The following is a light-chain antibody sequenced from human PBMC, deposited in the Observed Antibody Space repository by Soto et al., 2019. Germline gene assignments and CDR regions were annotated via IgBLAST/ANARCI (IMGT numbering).Light chain of an antibody. V-gene: IGKV3-20*01. J-gene: IGKJ1*01. CDR2: GAS. CDR3: QQYGSSPLT. Sequence: EIVLTQSPGTLSLSPGERATLSCRASQSVSSSYLAWYQQKPGQAPRLLTYGASSRATGIPDRFSGSGSGTDFTLTIIRLEPEDFAVYYCQQYGSSPLTFGQATKVDIK. CDR1: QSVSSSY.